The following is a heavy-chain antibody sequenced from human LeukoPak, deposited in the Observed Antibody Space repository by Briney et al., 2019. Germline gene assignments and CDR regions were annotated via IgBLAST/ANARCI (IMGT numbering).Heavy chain of an antibody. V-gene: IGHV3-30*04. CDR3: ARDRVLRYFDTREYYYYYGMDV. CDR2: ISYDGKNK. CDR1: GFTVSRFS. Sequence: AGGSLRLSSAAAGFTVSRFSLHRVPQAPGKGREGGAVISYDGKNKYYADSVKGRFTISRDKSKNTLYLQMNSLRAEDTAVYYCARDRVLRYFDTREYYYYYGMDVWGQGATVTVSS. D-gene: IGHD3-9*01. J-gene: IGHJ6*02.